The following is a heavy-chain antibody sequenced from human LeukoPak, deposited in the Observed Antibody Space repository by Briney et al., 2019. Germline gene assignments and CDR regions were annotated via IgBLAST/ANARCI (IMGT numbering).Heavy chain of an antibody. CDR2: ISSSSSYI. V-gene: IGHV3-21*01. CDR3: ARGRYYYDSSGYPTPGY. CDR1: GFTFSSYS. J-gene: IGHJ4*02. D-gene: IGHD3-22*01. Sequence: AGGSLRLSCAASGFTFSSYSKNWVREAPGKGLEWVSSISSSSSYIYYADSVKGRFTISRDNAKNSLYLQMNSLRAEDTAVYYCARGRYYYDSSGYPTPGYWGQGTLVTVSS.